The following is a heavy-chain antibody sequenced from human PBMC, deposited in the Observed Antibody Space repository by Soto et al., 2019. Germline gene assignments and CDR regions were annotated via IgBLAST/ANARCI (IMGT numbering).Heavy chain of an antibody. CDR2: ISSSSSTI. V-gene: IGHV3-48*01. D-gene: IGHD2-2*01. J-gene: IGHJ4*02. Sequence: PGGSLRLSCAASGFTFSSYSMNWVRQAPGKGLEWVSYISSSSSTIYYADYVKGRFTISRDNAKNSLYLQMNSLRAEDTSVYYCARDGVSDCSSTSCSWGQGTLVTVSS. CDR3: ARDGVSDCSSTSCS. CDR1: GFTFSSYS.